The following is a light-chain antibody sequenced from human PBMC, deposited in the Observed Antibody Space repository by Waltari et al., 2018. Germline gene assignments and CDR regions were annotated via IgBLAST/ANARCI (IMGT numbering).Light chain of an antibody. V-gene: IGKV3D-20*01. J-gene: IGKJ1*01. CDR1: QSVDSSY. Sequence: EIVLTQSPATLSLSPGERATLSCGASQSVDSSYLAWYQQKPGLAPRLLIYDVSSRAPGISDRFSGSGSGTDFTLTISRLEPEDFAVYYCQQYSTSPWTFGQGTKVEIK. CDR2: DVS. CDR3: QQYSTSPWT.